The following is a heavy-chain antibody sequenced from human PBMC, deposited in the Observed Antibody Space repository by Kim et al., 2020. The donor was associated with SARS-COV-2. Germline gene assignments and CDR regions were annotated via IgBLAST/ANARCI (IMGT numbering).Heavy chain of an antibody. J-gene: IGHJ3*02. CDR3: ASFPATLAFDI. Sequence: SETLSLTCTVSGGSVSSGSYYWSWIRQPPGKGLEWIGYIYYSGSTNYNPSLKSRVTISVDTSKNQFSLKLSSVTAADTAVYYCASFPATLAFDIWGQGTMVTVSS. CDR2: IYYSGST. CDR1: GGSVSSGSYY. V-gene: IGHV4-61*01.